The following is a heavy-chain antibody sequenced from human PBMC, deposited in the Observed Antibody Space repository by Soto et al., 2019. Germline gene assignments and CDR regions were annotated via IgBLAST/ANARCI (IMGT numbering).Heavy chain of an antibody. J-gene: IGHJ3*01. D-gene: IGHD2-8*01. CDR2: ISGSGLST. V-gene: IGHV3-23*01. Sequence: GGSLRLSCAASGFTFSSYAMSWVRQAPGKGLEWVSAISGSGLSTYYADSVKGRFTISRDNSKNTLFLQMDTLRAEDTAVYYCAKDRGGYCTNGICFYDAFDLWGQGTMVTVSS. CDR3: AKDRGGYCTNGICFYDAFDL. CDR1: GFTFSSYA.